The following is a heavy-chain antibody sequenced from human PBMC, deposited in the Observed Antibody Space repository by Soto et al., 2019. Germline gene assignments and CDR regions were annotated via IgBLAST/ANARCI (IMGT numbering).Heavy chain of an antibody. CDR3: TRVLIGVTTHEAFDV. Sequence: QVHLVQSVAEVKKPGASVKVSCKASGYTFTAYYIHWVRQAPGQGLEWMGWINPKSGDIIYAQSFQGRVTMTTDTSINAAYMELSSLRSDDAAVYYCTRVLIGVTTHEAFDVWGQGTMVTVSS. J-gene: IGHJ3*01. CDR2: INPKSGDI. D-gene: IGHD1-1*01. CDR1: GYTFTAYY. V-gene: IGHV1-2*02.